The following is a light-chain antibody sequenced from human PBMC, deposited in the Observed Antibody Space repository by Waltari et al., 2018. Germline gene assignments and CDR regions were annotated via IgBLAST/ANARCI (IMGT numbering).Light chain of an antibody. CDR1: QSISSS. J-gene: IGKJ1*01. CDR2: SAS. Sequence: DIHMTQSPSSVSASVGDSVTITCRASQSISSSLAWYQQKPGKAPTLLIYSASTLQTGVPARFSGSGSGTDFSLTINSLQPEDFATYFCQQGASVPPTFGQGT. CDR3: QQGASVPPT. V-gene: IGKV1-12*01.